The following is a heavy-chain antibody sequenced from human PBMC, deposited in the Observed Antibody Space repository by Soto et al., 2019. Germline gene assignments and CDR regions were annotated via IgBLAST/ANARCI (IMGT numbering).Heavy chain of an antibody. CDR1: GYAFGDYD. CDR3: ARMATYGTLNWFDP. CDR2: MNPNSANR. J-gene: IGHJ5*02. D-gene: IGHD1-1*01. V-gene: IGHV1-8*01. Sequence: QVQLVQSGAEVQRPGASVKVSCRASGYAFGDYDISWVRQAPGQGREGMGWMNPNSANRGYAQKFQGRVSRTRDMSISTAYMELSRLRPEATAIYYCARMATYGTLNWFDPWGQGALVTVSS.